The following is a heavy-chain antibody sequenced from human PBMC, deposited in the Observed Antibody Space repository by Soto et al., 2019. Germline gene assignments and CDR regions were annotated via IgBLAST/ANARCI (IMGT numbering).Heavy chain of an antibody. V-gene: IGHV4-31*03. CDR1: GGSISSGGYY. CDR3: ARAGGTMVRGVIITGYYYMDV. CDR2: IYYSGST. D-gene: IGHD3-10*01. Sequence: LCLTCTVSGGSISSGGYYWSWIRQHPGKGLEWIGYIYYSGSTYYNPSLKSRVTISVDTSKNQFSLKLSSVTAADTAVYYCARAGGTMVRGVIITGYYYMDVWGKGTTVTVSS. J-gene: IGHJ6*03.